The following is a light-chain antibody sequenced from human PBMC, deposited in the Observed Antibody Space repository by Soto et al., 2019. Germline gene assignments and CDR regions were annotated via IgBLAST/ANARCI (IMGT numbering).Light chain of an antibody. J-gene: IGLJ1*01. CDR1: SSDVGSYNL. Sequence: SALTQPASVSGSPGQSITISCTGTSSDVGSYNLVSWYQQHPGKAPKLMIYEGSKRPSGVSNRFSGSKSGNTASLTISGLQAEDEADYYCCSYAGSHYVLGTGTKVTVL. V-gene: IGLV2-23*01. CDR3: CSYAGSHYV. CDR2: EGS.